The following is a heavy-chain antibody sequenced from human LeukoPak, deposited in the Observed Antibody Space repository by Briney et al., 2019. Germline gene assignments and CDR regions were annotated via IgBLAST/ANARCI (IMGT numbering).Heavy chain of an antibody. CDR1: GXSFTSYW. J-gene: IGHJ5*02. Sequence: RGESLKISFKGSGXSFTSYWISWVRQMPGKGLERMGRIDPSDSYTNYSPSFQGHVTISADKSISTAYLQWSSLKASDTAMYYCARHVIPTVTYNWFDPWGQGTLVTVSS. D-gene: IGHD4-17*01. CDR3: ARHVIPTVTYNWFDP. V-gene: IGHV5-10-1*01. CDR2: IDPSDSYT.